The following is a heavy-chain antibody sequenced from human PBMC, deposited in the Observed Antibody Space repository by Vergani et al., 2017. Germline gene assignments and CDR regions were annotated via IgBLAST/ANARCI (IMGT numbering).Heavy chain of an antibody. Sequence: VQLLESGGGVVQPGRSLRLSCAASGFTFSSYGMHWVRQAPGKGLEWVAVISYDGSNKYYADSVKGRFTISRDNSKNTLYLQMNSLRAEDTAVYYCAKDTYFDWLLEEYYYYGMDVWGQGTTVTVSS. CDR2: ISYDGSNK. V-gene: IGHV3-30*18. CDR3: AKDTYFDWLLEEYYYYGMDV. J-gene: IGHJ6*02. CDR1: GFTFSSYG. D-gene: IGHD3-9*01.